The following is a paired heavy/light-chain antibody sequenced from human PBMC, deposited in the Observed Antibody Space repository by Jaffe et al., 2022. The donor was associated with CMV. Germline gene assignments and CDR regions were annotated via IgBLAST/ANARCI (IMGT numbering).Heavy chain of an antibody. Sequence: EVQLVESGGGVIQPGESLRLSCAASGFNVSSNYMSWVRQAPGKGLEWVSIIYSGGSTYYADSVKGRFTISRDKSKNTLYLQMNSLRVEDTAVYYCARDEYCGGDCLDYWGRGTLVTVSS. D-gene: IGHD2-21*02. CDR2: IYSGGST. CDR1: GFNVSSNY. J-gene: IGHJ4*02. CDR3: ARDEYCGGDCLDY. V-gene: IGHV3-53*01.
Light chain of an antibody. J-gene: IGLJ2*01. Sequence: SYVLTQPPSVSVAPGKTASITCGGNNIESKSVHWYQQKPGQAPVLVIYYDSDRPSGIPERFSGSNSGNTATLTISRVDAGDEADYSCQVWDESSDHRVFGGGTKLTVL. CDR2: YDS. CDR3: QVWDESSDHRV. CDR1: NIESKS. V-gene: IGLV3-21*04.